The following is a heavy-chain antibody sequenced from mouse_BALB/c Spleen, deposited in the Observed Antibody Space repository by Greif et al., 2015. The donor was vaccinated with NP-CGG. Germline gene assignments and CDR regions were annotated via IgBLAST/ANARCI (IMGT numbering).Heavy chain of an antibody. CDR1: GYSFTSYW. CDR2: IHPSGSET. Sequence: VQLQQSGAELVRPGASVKLSCKASGYSFTSYWMNWVKQRPGQGLEWIGMIHPSGSETRLNQKFKDKATLTVDKSSSTAYMQLSSPTSEDSAVYYCARSGGRDAMDYWGQGTSVTVSS. V-gene: IGHV1-61*01. D-gene: IGHD3-1*01. CDR3: ARSGGRDAMDY. J-gene: IGHJ4*01.